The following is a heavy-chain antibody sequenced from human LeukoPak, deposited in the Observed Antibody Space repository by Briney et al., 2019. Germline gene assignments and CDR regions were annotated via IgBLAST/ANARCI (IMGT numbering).Heavy chain of an antibody. CDR2: NHFSGIT. CDR3: AIDLGGIYFDY. D-gene: IGHD2-15*01. Sequence: SETLSLTCTVSHASISGYYWSWIWQPPGKGLENIGSNHFSGITNYNPSLRSRVTISVDKSKNQLSLKLISVTAADTAVYYCAIDLGGIYFDYWGQGTLVTVSS. V-gene: IGHV4-59*01. CDR1: HASISGYY. J-gene: IGHJ4*02.